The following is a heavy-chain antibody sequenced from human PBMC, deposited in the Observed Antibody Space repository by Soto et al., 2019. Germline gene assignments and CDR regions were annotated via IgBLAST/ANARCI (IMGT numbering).Heavy chain of an antibody. V-gene: IGHV1-69*12. J-gene: IGHJ4*02. CDR3: ARDRNGWLQPPSYFDY. Sequence: QVRLVQSGAEVKKPGSSVKVSCKASGGTFSSYAISWVRQAPGQGLEWMGGIIPIFGTANYAQKFQGRVTITADESTSTAYMELSSLRSEDTAVYYCARDRNGWLQPPSYFDYWGQGTLVTVSS. D-gene: IGHD5-12*01. CDR2: IIPIFGTA. CDR1: GGTFSSYA.